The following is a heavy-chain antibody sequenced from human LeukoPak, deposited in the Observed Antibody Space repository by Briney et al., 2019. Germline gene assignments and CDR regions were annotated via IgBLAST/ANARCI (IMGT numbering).Heavy chain of an antibody. CDR2: IVGSGRNT. V-gene: IGHV3-23*01. CDR3: AKEGGYDGVDW. J-gene: IGHJ4*02. D-gene: IGHD5-12*01. CDR1: GITFSIDT. Sequence: GGSLRLSCAASGITFSIDTMSWVRQAPGKGLEWVSAIVGSGRNTYYADSVKGRFTISRDNSKNTLYLQMNSLRAEDTAVYHCAKEGGYDGVDWWGQGTLVTVSS.